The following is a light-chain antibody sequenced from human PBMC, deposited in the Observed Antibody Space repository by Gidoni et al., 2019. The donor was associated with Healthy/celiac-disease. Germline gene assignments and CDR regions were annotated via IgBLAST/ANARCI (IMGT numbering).Light chain of an antibody. CDR2: QDS. CDR1: KAWDKY. Sequence: SYELTQPPSVSVSPGQPASLTCPGDKAWDKYAGWYQQKQGQSPVLFIYQDSKRPSGIPERFSGSNSGNTATLTISGTQAMDESDYYCQAWDRSTVVFGGGPKLTVL. CDR3: QAWDRSTVV. V-gene: IGLV3-1*01. J-gene: IGLJ2*01.